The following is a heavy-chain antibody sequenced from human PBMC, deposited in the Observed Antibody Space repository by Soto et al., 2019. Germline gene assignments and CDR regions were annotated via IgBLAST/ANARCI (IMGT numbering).Heavy chain of an antibody. D-gene: IGHD6-13*01. V-gene: IGHV3-49*03. CDR1: GFTFGDYA. Sequence: SLRLSCTASGFTFGDYAMIGFRQAPGKGLEWVGFIRSKAYGGTTEYAASVKGRFTISRDDSKSIAYLQMNSLKTEDTAVYYCTRRSKQLVLWFDPWGQGTLVTVSS. J-gene: IGHJ5*02. CDR3: TRRSKQLVLWFDP. CDR2: IRSKAYGGTT.